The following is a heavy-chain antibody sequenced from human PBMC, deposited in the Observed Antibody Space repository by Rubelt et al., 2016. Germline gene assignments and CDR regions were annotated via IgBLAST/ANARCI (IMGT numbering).Heavy chain of an antibody. CDR2: ISAYNGNT. D-gene: IGHD1-7*01. V-gene: IGHV1-18*01. CDR3: ARDLPPFRRYNWNFPLDY. J-gene: IGHJ4*02. Sequence: QVQLVQSGAEVKKPGASVKVSCKASGYTFTSYGISWVRQAPGQGLEWMGWISAYNGNTNYAQKLQGRGTMTTETSTSTAYMELRSLRADDPAVYYCARDLPPFRRYNWNFPLDYWGQGTLVTVSS. CDR1: GYTFTSYG.